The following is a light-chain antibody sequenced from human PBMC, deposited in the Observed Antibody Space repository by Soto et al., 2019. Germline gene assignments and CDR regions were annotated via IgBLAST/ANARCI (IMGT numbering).Light chain of an antibody. Sequence: EIVLTQSPGTLSVSPGERATLSCRASQTISSNYLAWYQQTPGQAPSRLIYGTSSRATSIPDRFSGSGSGTHFTRTIIRLEPDDSAIYYSQQYVSCAFGQATKVDI. CDR3: QQYVSCA. V-gene: IGKV3-20*01. J-gene: IGKJ1*01. CDR2: GTS. CDR1: QTISSNY.